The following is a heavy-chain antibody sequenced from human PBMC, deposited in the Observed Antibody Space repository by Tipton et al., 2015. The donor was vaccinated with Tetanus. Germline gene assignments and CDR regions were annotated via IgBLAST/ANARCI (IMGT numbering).Heavy chain of an antibody. CDR2: ITGRAAST. J-gene: IGHJ3*01. CDR1: GFTFSTYV. V-gene: IGHV3-23*01. D-gene: IGHD3-22*01. Sequence: SLRLSCAASGFTFSTYVMSWVRQAPGKGLEWVSAITGRAASTYFADSVKCRFTISRENSKNTLYLQMNGLRAEDTAVYYCAREGIFYDSSGYRRGAFDVWGQGTMVAVSS. CDR3: AREGIFYDSSGYRRGAFDV.